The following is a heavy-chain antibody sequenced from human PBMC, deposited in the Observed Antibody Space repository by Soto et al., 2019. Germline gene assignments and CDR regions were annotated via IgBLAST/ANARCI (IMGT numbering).Heavy chain of an antibody. Sequence: QVQLVQSGAEVKKPGSSVKVSCKASGGTFSIYTISWVRQAPGQGLEWMGGSANSAQKFQGRLTVTADESTSSVYLESSSLTSEDTAVYYCAIEGPPDSAWFDPWGQGTLVSVSS. CDR2: SA. V-gene: IGHV1-69*01. D-gene: IGHD1-26*01. J-gene: IGHJ5*02. CDR3: AIEGPPDSAWFDP. CDR1: GGTFSIYT.